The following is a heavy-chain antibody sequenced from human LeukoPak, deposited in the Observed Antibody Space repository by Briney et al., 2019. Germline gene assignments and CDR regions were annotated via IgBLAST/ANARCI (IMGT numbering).Heavy chain of an antibody. Sequence: ASAKVSCKASGYTFTSYGISWVRQAPGQGLEWMGWISAYNGNTNYAQKLQGRVTMTTDTSTSTAYMELRSLRSDDTAVYYCARDIPPGYCSGGSCYFDYWGQGTLVTVSS. D-gene: IGHD2-15*01. J-gene: IGHJ4*02. V-gene: IGHV1-18*04. CDR1: GYTFTSYG. CDR2: ISAYNGNT. CDR3: ARDIPPGYCSGGSCYFDY.